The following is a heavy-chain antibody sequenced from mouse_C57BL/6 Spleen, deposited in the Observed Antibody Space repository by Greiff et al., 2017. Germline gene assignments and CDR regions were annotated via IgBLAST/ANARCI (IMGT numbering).Heavy chain of an antibody. J-gene: IGHJ3*01. CDR1: GFTFSSYA. CDR3: ARDRGFAY. CDR2: ISDGGSYT. D-gene: IGHD3-3*01. Sequence: EVKLVESGGGLVKPGGSLKLSCAASGFTFSSYAMSWVRQTPEKRLEWVATISDGGSYTYYPDNVKGRFTISRDNAKNNQYLQMSHLKSEDTAMYYCARDRGFAYWGQGTMGTVSA. V-gene: IGHV5-4*01.